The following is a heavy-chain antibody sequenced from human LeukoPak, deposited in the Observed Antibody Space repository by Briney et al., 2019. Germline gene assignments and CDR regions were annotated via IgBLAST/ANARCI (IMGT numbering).Heavy chain of an antibody. J-gene: IGHJ6*02. V-gene: IGHV4-34*01. Sequence: SGTLSLTCAVYGGSFSGYYWSWIRQPPGKGLEWIGEINHSGSTNYNPSLKSRVTISIDTSKNQFSLKLSSVTAADTAVYYCARDYFTSYYYYGMDVWGQGTTVTVSS. CDR3: ARDYFTSYYYYGMDV. D-gene: IGHD2/OR15-2a*01. CDR2: INHSGST. CDR1: GGSFSGYY.